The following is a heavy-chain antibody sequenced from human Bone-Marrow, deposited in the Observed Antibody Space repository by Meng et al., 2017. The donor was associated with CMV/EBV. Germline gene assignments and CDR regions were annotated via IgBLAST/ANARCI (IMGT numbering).Heavy chain of an antibody. Sequence: GSLRLSCTASGGSISSYYWSWIRQPPGKGLEWIGYIYYSGSTNYNPSLKSRVTISVDTSKNQFSLKLSSVTAADTAVYYCARWLIAAAGTGWFDPWGQGTLVTVSS. CDR1: GGSISSYY. CDR3: ARWLIAAAGTGWFDP. CDR2: IYYSGST. V-gene: IGHV4-59*01. J-gene: IGHJ5*02. D-gene: IGHD6-13*01.